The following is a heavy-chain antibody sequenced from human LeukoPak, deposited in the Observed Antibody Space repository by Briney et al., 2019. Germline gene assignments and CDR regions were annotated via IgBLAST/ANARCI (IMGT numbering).Heavy chain of an antibody. V-gene: IGHV3-23*01. D-gene: IGHD3-22*01. J-gene: IGHJ4*02. Sequence: GGSLRLSCAASGFTFTSYAMSWVRQAPGKGLEWLSGISGGSGSIYYADSVKGRFTISRDNSKNTLYLQMNSLRADDTAVYYCASNYYDVSGYYHFDSWGQGTLVTVSS. CDR3: ASNYYDVSGYYHFDS. CDR1: GFTFTSYA. CDR2: ISGGSGSI.